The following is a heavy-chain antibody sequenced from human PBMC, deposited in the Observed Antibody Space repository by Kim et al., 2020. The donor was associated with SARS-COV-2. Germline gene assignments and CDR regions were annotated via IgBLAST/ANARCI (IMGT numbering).Heavy chain of an antibody. J-gene: IGHJ6*02. V-gene: IGHV3-9*01. Sequence: GGSLRLSCAASGFTFDDYAMHWVRQAPGKGLEWVSGISWSSGSIGYADSVKGRFTISRDNAKNSLYLQMNSLRAEDTALYYCAKAGAIGYDYDGMDVGGQGTTV. D-gene: IGHD1-26*01. CDR1: GFTFDDYA. CDR2: ISWSSGSI. CDR3: AKAGAIGYDYDGMDV.